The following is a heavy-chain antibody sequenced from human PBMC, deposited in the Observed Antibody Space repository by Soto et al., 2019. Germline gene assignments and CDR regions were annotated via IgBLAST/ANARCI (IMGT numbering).Heavy chain of an antibody. Sequence: ASVKVSCKASGYTFTSYGISWVRQAPGQGLEWMGGIIPIFGTANYAQKFQGRVTITADESTSTAYMELSSLRSEDPAVYYCAREMATINPRYYYYGMDVWGQGTTVTVSS. CDR3: AREMATINPRYYYYGMDV. V-gene: IGHV1-69*13. J-gene: IGHJ6*02. CDR1: GYTFTSYG. CDR2: IIPIFGTA. D-gene: IGHD5-12*01.